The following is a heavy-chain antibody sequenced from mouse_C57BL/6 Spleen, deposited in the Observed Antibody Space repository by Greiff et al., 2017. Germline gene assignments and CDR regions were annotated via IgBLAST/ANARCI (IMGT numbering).Heavy chain of an antibody. Sequence: EVKVVESGGGLVQPGGSLKISCAASGFTFSDYGMAWVRQAPRKGPEWVAFISDLAYSIYYADTVTGRFTISRENAKNTLYLDMSSLRSADTAMYYCARHGGAMDYWGQGTSVTVSS. J-gene: IGHJ4*01. CDR3: ARHGGAMDY. CDR1: GFTFSDYG. CDR2: ISDLAYSI. V-gene: IGHV5-15*01.